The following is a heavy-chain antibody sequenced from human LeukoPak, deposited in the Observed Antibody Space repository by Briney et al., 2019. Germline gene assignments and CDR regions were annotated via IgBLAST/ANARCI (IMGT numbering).Heavy chain of an antibody. D-gene: IGHD3-3*01. CDR2: ISAYNGNT. Sequence: GASVTVSCKASGYTFTSYGISWVRQAPGQGLEWMGWISAYNGNTNYAQKLQGRVTMTTDTSTSTAYMELRSLRSDDTAVYYCARDGGAYDFWSGNNWFDPWGQGTLVTVSS. V-gene: IGHV1-18*01. CDR1: GYTFTSYG. CDR3: ARDGGAYDFWSGNNWFDP. J-gene: IGHJ5*02.